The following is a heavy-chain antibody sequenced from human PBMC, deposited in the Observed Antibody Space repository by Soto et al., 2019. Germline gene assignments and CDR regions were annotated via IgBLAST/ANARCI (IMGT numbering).Heavy chain of an antibody. CDR2: IIPIFGTA. CDR3: ARMFSGDSTFFFAY. V-gene: IGHV1-69*12. J-gene: IGHJ4*02. D-gene: IGHD4-17*01. Sequence: QVQLVQTGAEVKKPGSSVKVSCKASGGTFSRYAISWVRQAPGQGPEWMGGIIPIFGTANYAQKFQGRVTSTADEPTTTPDMELNSLRSEDTAVYYCARMFSGDSTFFFAYWGQGTLVTVSS. CDR1: GGTFSRYA.